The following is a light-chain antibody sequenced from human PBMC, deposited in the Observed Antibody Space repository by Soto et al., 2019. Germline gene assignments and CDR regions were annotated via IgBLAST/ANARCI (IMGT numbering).Light chain of an antibody. J-gene: IGLJ1*01. CDR1: SNDVGGYNY. CDR2: DVS. Sequence: QSALTQPASVSGSPGQSITISCTGTSNDVGGYNYVSWYQQYPGKAPKLMIYDVSNRPSGGSNRFSGSKSGNTASLTISRLQAEDEADYYCSSYTSSSYTSSSTLDVFGTGTKLTVL. CDR3: SSYTSSSYTSSSTLDV. V-gene: IGLV2-14*01.